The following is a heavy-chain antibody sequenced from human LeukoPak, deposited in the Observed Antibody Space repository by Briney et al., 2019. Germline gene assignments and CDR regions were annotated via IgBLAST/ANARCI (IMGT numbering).Heavy chain of an antibody. CDR3: ARPFFSDSSGYLVY. CDR1: GGSISSSNW. D-gene: IGHD3-22*01. J-gene: IGHJ4*02. CDR2: IYHSGRT. V-gene: IGHV4-4*02. Sequence: PSETLSLTCAVSGGSISSSNWWSWVRQPPGKGLEWIGEIYHSGRTNYNPSLKSRVTISVDTSKTQFSLKLSSVTAADTAVYYCARPFFSDSSGYLVYWGQGTLVTVSS.